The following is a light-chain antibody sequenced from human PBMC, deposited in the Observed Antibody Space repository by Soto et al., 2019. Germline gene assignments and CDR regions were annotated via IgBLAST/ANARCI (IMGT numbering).Light chain of an antibody. CDR1: SSNLGTNF. J-gene: IGLJ3*02. CDR2: RDT. Sequence: QSVLTQPPSASGTPGQRVTVSCSGSSSNLGTNFVYWYQHLPGTAPKLLIFRDTQRPSGVPDRFSGSKSGTSASLAISGLRSEDEATYYCATWDDVLSVRVFGGGTKLTVL. CDR3: ATWDDVLSVRV. V-gene: IGLV1-47*01.